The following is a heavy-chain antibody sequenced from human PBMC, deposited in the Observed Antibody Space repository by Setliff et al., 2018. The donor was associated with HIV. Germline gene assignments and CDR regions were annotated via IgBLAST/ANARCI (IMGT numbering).Heavy chain of an antibody. CDR1: GNTFTTYD. D-gene: IGHD1-26*01. J-gene: IGHJ6*03. V-gene: IGHV1-18*01. CDR3: ARTASGSYEGPYYYYYMDV. CDR2: ISVYNGNT. Sequence: ASVKVSCKASGNTFTTYDISWVRQAPGQGLEWMGWISVYNGNTNYAQKIQGRVTMTTDTSTSTAYMELRSLRSDDTAVYYCARTASGSYEGPYYYYYMDVWGKGTTVTVSS.